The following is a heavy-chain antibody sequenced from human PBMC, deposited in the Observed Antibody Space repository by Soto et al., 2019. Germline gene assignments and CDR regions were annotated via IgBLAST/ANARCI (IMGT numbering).Heavy chain of an antibody. Sequence: GSLSLSCAAAGLSFSSYWMSWVRQAPGKGLEWVANIKQDGSEKYYVDSVKGRFTISRDNAKNSLYLQMNSLRAEDTAVYYCARAFDYFDYWGQGTLVTVSS. V-gene: IGHV3-7*03. J-gene: IGHJ4*02. CDR1: GLSFSSYW. CDR2: IKQDGSEK. CDR3: ARAFDYFDY.